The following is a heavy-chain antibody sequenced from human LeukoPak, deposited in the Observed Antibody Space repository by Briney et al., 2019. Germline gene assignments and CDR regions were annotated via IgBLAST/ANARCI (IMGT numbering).Heavy chain of an antibody. CDR1: GGTFSSYA. V-gene: IGHV1-69*13. Sequence: SVKVSCKASGGTFSSYAISWVRQAPGQGLEWMGGIIPIFGTANYAQKFQGRVTITADESTSTAYMELSSLRSEDTAVYYCARSGGDYYDSSGPQDAFDIWGQGTMVTVSS. D-gene: IGHD3-22*01. CDR2: IIPIFGTA. CDR3: ARSGGDYYDSSGPQDAFDI. J-gene: IGHJ3*02.